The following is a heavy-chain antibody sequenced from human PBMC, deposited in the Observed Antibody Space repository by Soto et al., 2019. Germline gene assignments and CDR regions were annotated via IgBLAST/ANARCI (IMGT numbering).Heavy chain of an antibody. CDR3: ARLGVMVRGSSNWFDP. J-gene: IGHJ5*02. D-gene: IGHD3-10*01. CDR2: IYYIGST. Sequence: LSLTCTVSDDSISNYYWSWIRQPPGKGLEWIGSIYYIGSTNYNPSLKSRVTISVDTSQNELSLKLTSVTAADTAVYYCARLGVMVRGSSNWFDPWGQGTLVTVSS. CDR1: DDSISNYY. V-gene: IGHV4-59*01.